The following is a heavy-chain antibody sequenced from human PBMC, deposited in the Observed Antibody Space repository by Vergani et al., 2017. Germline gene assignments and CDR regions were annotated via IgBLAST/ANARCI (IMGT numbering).Heavy chain of an antibody. CDR3: ARVETTVTTYFDY. V-gene: IGHV1-58*01. CDR1: GFTFTSSA. CDR2: IVVGSGNT. D-gene: IGHD4-17*01. J-gene: IGHJ4*02. Sequence: QMQLVQSGPEVKKPGTSVKVSCKASGFTFTSSAVQWVRQARGQRLEWIGWIVVGSGNTNYAQKFQERVTITRDTSTSTVYMELSSLRSEDTAVYYCARVETTVTTYFDYWGQGTLVTVSS.